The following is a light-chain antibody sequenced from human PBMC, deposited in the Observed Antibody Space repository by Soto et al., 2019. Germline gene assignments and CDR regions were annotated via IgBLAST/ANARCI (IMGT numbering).Light chain of an antibody. V-gene: IGKV3-11*01. J-gene: IGKJ1*01. CDR3: QQYGNSLRT. Sequence: IVLTQSPATLSLSPWEGATLSCRASQTVSNFLAWYQQKPGQAPRLLIYDASKRATGIPARFSGSGSGTDFTLTISRLEPEDFATYYCQQYGNSLRTFGQGTKVDIK. CDR1: QTVSNF. CDR2: DAS.